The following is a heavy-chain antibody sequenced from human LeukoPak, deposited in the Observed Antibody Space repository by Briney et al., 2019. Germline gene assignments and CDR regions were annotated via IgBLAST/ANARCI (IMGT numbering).Heavy chain of an antibody. Sequence: GGSLRLSCAASGFTFSSYAMTWVRQAPGKGLEWVSVISGSGGSTYYADSVKGRFTISRDNSKNTLYLQMNSLRAEDTAVYYCAKDRGVTTVTTVDYWGQETLVTVSS. J-gene: IGHJ4*02. D-gene: IGHD4-17*01. CDR1: GFTFSSYA. CDR3: AKDRGVTTVTTVDY. CDR2: ISGSGGST. V-gene: IGHV3-23*01.